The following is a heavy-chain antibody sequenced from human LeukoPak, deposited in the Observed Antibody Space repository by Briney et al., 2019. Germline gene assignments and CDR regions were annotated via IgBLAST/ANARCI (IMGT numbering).Heavy chain of an antibody. CDR2: ISAYNGNT. CDR1: GYTFTSYG. V-gene: IGHV1-18*01. D-gene: IGHD1-26*01. Sequence: GASVKVSCKASGYTFTSYGISWVRQAPGQGLEWMGWISAYNGNTNYAQKLQGRVTMTTDTSTSTAYMELRSLRSDDTAVYYCARVALLWGATKPFDYWGQGTLVTVSS. J-gene: IGHJ4*02. CDR3: ARVALLWGATKPFDY.